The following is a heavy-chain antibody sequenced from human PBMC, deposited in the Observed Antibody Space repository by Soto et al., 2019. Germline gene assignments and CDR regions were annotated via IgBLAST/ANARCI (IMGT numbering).Heavy chain of an antibody. Sequence: ETLSLTCAVSGYSISSGYYWGWIRQPPGKGLEWIGSIYHSGSTYYNPSLKSRVTISVDTSKNQFSLKLSSVTAADTAVYYCARDLVVGEGMDVWGQGTTVTVSS. CDR2: IYHSGST. V-gene: IGHV4-38-2*02. CDR1: GYSISSGYY. J-gene: IGHJ6*02. CDR3: ARDLVVGEGMDV. D-gene: IGHD1-26*01.